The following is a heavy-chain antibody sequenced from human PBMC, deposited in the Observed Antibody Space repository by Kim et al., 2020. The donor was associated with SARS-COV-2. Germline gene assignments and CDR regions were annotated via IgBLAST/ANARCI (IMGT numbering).Heavy chain of an antibody. CDR2: INPNSGGT. D-gene: IGHD3-16*01. J-gene: IGHJ4*02. CDR3: ARLITGAHYGHHNDY. CDR1: GYTFINYY. Sequence: ASVKVSCKASGYTFINYYIHWVRQAPRQGLEWMGRINPNSGGTDSAQKFRGRVTMTRDTSISTAYMDLDRLTSDDTAMYYCARLITGAHYGHHNDYWGQGTLVTVSS. V-gene: IGHV1-2*06.